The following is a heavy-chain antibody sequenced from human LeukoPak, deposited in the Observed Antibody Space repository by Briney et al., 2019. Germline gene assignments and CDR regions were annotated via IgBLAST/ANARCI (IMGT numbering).Heavy chain of an antibody. D-gene: IGHD4-17*01. Sequence: GSLRLSCVASGFTFSSYWMTWVRQAPGKGLEWVANIKTDGSQIYYVDSVKGRFTISRDNSKSKVYLQIDTLTIEDSAVYYCVKPYPTLTTSSVLDTWGQGTLVTVSS. CDR1: GFTFSSYW. CDR3: VKPYPTLTTSSVLDT. CDR2: IKTDGSQI. J-gene: IGHJ5*01. V-gene: IGHV3-7*01.